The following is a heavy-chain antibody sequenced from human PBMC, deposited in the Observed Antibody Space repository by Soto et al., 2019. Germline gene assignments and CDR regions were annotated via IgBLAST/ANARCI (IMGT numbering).Heavy chain of an antibody. D-gene: IGHD3-3*01. V-gene: IGHV3-30*03. J-gene: IGHJ3*02. CDR2: ISYDGSNK. CDR1: GFTFSSYG. Sequence: PGGSLRLSCAASGFTFSSYGMHWVRQAPGKGLEWVAVISYDGSNKHYANSVKGRFTISRDNSKNTLYLQMNSLRAEDTAVYYCVFILETSHHYASHIWCPGLMVTV. CDR3: VFILETSHHYASHI.